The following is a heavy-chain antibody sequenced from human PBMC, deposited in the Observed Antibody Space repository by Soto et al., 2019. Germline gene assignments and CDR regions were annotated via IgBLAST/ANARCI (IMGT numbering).Heavy chain of an antibody. J-gene: IGHJ4*02. Sequence: EVQLLESGGGLVQPGGSMRLSCAVSGFTFSTYTMTWLRQAPGEGLEWVSSISGSGGHTYYADSVKGRLIVSRDNSNNTLYLQMNSLRAEDTAVYYCAKDGTYSSSWPYYFDHWGQGTLVTVSS. CDR1: GFTFSTYT. D-gene: IGHD6-13*01. CDR3: AKDGTYSSSWPYYFDH. CDR2: ISGSGGHT. V-gene: IGHV3-23*01.